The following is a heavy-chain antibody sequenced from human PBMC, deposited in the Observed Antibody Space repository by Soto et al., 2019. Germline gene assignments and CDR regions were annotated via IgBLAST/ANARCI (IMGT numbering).Heavy chain of an antibody. J-gene: IGHJ4*02. CDR2: ISSRGSTI. V-gene: IGHV3-48*02. D-gene: IGHD2-21*01. Sequence: EVQLVESGGGLVQPGGSLRLSCAASESAFSNYSMNWVRQAPGKGLEWVSYISSRGSTIYYVDSVKGRFTISRDNAKNSLYLQMNSLRDEDTAVYFCAHLVRGGESRHAATGFGYWGQGTLVTVSS. CDR3: AHLVRGGESRHAATGFGY. CDR1: ESAFSNYS.